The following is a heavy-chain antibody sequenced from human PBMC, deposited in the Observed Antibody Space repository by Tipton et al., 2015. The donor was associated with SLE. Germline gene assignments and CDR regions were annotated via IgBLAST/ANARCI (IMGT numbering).Heavy chain of an antibody. V-gene: IGHV3-48*03. D-gene: IGHD1-1*01. CDR2: ISSSGSTK. Sequence: GSLRLSCAASGFTFSSYEMNWVRQAPGKGLEWVSYISSSGSTKYYADSVKGRFTISRDNAKNSLYLQMNSLRAEDTAVYYCARGGGTGTFRGDYWGQGTLVTVSS. CDR3: ARGGGTGTFRGDY. CDR1: GFTFSSYE. J-gene: IGHJ4*02.